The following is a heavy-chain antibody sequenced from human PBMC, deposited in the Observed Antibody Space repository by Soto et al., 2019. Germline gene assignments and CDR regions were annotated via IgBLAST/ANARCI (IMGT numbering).Heavy chain of an antibody. Sequence: EVQLVESGGGLVKPGGSLRLSCAASGFTFSSYSMNWVRQAPGKGLEWVSSISSSSSYIYYEDSEKGRFTISRDNAKNLLYLQMNSLRAEDKAVYYCARDGGDGYNTDYYYGMDVWGQGTTVTVSS. V-gene: IGHV3-21*01. CDR2: ISSSSSYI. D-gene: IGHD5-12*01. J-gene: IGHJ6*02. CDR1: GFTFSSYS. CDR3: ARDGGDGYNTDYYYGMDV.